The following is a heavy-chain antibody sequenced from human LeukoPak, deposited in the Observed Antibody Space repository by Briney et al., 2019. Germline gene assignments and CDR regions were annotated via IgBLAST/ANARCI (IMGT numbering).Heavy chain of an antibody. CDR2: IIPIFGTA. CDR1: GGTFSSYA. Sequence: GASVKVSCKASGGTFSSYAISWVPQAPGQGLEWMGGIIPIFGTANYAQKFQGRVTITADESTSTTYMELSSLRSEDTAVYYCARAHGFTVPNLDYWGQGTLVTVSS. CDR3: ARAHGFTVPNLDY. D-gene: IGHD4-17*01. V-gene: IGHV1-69*13. J-gene: IGHJ4*02.